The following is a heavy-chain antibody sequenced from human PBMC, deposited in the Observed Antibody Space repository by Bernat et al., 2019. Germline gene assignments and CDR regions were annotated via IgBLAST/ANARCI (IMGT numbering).Heavy chain of an antibody. CDR1: GGTFSSYT. CDR3: ARDRWTYDILSGPIDY. Sequence: QVQLVQSGAEVKKPGSSVKVSCKASGGTFSSYTISWVRQAPGQGLEWMGRIIPILGIANYAQKFQGRVTITADKSTSTAYMELSSLRSEDTAVYYCARDRWTYDILSGPIDYWGQGTLVTVSS. J-gene: IGHJ4*02. D-gene: IGHD3-9*01. CDR2: IIPILGIA. V-gene: IGHV1-69*08.